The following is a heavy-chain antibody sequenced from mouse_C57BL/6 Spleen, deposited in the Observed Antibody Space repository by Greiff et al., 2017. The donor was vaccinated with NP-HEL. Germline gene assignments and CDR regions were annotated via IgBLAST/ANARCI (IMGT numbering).Heavy chain of an antibody. CDR1: GFSLTSYG. V-gene: IGHV2-4*01. D-gene: IGHD1-1*01. Sequence: VKLMESGPGLVQPSQSLSITCTVSGFSLTSYGVHWVRQPPGKGLEWLGVIWSGGSTDYNAAFISRLSISKDNSKSQVFFKMNSLQADDTAIYYCAKRGITTPRYAMDYWGQGTSVTVSS. J-gene: IGHJ4*01. CDR2: IWSGGST. CDR3: AKRGITTPRYAMDY.